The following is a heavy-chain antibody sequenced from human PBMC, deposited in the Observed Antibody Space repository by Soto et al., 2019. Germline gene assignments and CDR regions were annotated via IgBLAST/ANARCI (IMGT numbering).Heavy chain of an antibody. D-gene: IGHD6-13*01. Sequence: EVQLVESGGGLVKPGGSLRLSCAASGFTFSNAWMSWVRQAPGKGLEWVGRIKSKTDGGTTDYAAPVKGRFTISRDDSKNTLYLQMNSLKTEDTAVYYCTTVSSSWRGAFDYWGQGTLVTVSS. CDR2: IKSKTDGGTT. J-gene: IGHJ4*02. CDR1: GFTFSNAW. V-gene: IGHV3-15*01. CDR3: TTVSSSWRGAFDY.